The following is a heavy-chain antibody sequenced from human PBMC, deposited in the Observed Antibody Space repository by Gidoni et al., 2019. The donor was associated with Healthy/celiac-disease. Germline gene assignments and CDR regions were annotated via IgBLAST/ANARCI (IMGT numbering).Heavy chain of an antibody. CDR3: AKDVEQLWLFVVFDY. D-gene: IGHD5-18*01. CDR2: ISGSGVST. CDR1: GFTFSSYA. Sequence: EVQLLESAGGLVQPGGSLRLSCAASGFTFSSYAMSWVTHAPGKGLEWVSAISGSGVSTYSADSVKGRFTISIENSKNTVYLQMNSLRAEYTAVYYCAKDVEQLWLFVVFDYWGQGTLVTVSS. V-gene: IGHV3-23*01. J-gene: IGHJ4*02.